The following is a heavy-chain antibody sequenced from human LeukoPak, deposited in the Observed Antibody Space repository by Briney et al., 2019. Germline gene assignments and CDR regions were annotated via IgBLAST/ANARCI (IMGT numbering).Heavy chain of an antibody. J-gene: IGHJ4*02. V-gene: IGHV3-21*01. CDR3: AGDDTSAHFFDY. Sequence: GGSLRLSCAASGFTFKIYSMNWVRQAPGKGLEWVSSISSSSSHMYYADSVEGRFTISRDNAKNSLYLQMNTLRAEDTAVYYCAGDDTSAHFFDYWGQGTLVTVSS. D-gene: IGHD3-10*01. CDR2: ISSSSSHM. CDR1: GFTFKIYS.